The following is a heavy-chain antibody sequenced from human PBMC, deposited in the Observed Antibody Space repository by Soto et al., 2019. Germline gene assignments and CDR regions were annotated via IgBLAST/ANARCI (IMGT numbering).Heavy chain of an antibody. D-gene: IGHD4-4*01. CDR2: IHYSGATP. V-gene: IGHV1-46*01. CDR3: ARGRPDLATVGSFEY. CDR1: GYTFTNYY. Sequence: ASVKISCKASGYTFTNYYMHWVRQAPGQGLEWMGVIHYSGATPTYAQKFQGRVTMARDTSTSTVYVELSSLTSEDTAVYYCARGRPDLATVGSFEYWGEGTLVTVSS. J-gene: IGHJ4*02.